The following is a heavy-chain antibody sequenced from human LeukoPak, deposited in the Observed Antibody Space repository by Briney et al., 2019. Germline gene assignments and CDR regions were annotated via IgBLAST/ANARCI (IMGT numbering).Heavy chain of an antibody. CDR1: GGSISSSSYY. V-gene: IGHV4-39*01. D-gene: IGHD3-3*01. CDR3: ARHNDFFPPSGGFDY. J-gene: IGHJ4*02. CDR2: IYYSGGT. Sequence: PSETLSLTCTVSGGSISSSSYYWGWIRQPPGKGLEWIGSIYYSGGTYYNPSLKSRVTISVDTSKNQFSLKLSSVTAADTAVYYCARHNDFFPPSGGFDYWGQGTLVTVSS.